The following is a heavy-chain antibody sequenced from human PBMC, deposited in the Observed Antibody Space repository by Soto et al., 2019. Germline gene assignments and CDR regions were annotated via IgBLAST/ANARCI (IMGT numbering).Heavy chain of an antibody. J-gene: IGHJ4*02. CDR2: ISYDGSNK. V-gene: IGHV3-30-3*01. Sequence: QVQLVESGGGVVQPGRSLRLSCAASGFTFSSYAMHWVRQAPGKGLEWVAVISYDGSNKYYADSVKGRFTISRDNSKRTLYLQMTSLSAEDTAVYYCARAYEGDYFDYWGQGTLVTVSS. CDR3: ARAYEGDYFDY. CDR1: GFTFSSYA. D-gene: IGHD3-16*01.